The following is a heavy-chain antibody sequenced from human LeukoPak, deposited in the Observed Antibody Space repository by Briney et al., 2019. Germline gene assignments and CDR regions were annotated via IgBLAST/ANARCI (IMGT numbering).Heavy chain of an antibody. J-gene: IGHJ4*02. Sequence: GGSLRLSCAVSGFSFRSYGIYWVRQAPGKGLEWVAGISNDGRNKNYVDSVKGRFTISRDNSKNTLYLQMNSLRAEDTAVYYCAKDPGIAVAGNDYWGQGTLVTVSS. CDR2: ISNDGRNK. V-gene: IGHV3-30*18. CDR3: AKDPGIAVAGNDY. CDR1: GFSFRSYG. D-gene: IGHD6-19*01.